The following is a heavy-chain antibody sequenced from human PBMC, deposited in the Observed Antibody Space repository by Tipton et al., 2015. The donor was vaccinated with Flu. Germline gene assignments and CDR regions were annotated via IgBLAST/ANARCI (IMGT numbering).Heavy chain of an antibody. V-gene: IGHV4-4*07. CDR2: IYSSGTT. CDR1: GGSINSHY. D-gene: IGHD2-15*01. CDR3: AKTYCSGGNCYHFDY. J-gene: IGHJ4*02. Sequence: TLSLTCTVSGGSINSHYGTWIRQPAGKGLEWIGRIYSSGTTDYNPSLRSRVTMSVDTAKNQFSLNLSSVTAADTAVYYCAKTYCSGGNCYHFDYWGQGILVTVSS.